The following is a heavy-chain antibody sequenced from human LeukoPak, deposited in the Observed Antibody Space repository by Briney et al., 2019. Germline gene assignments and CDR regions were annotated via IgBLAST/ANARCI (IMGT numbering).Heavy chain of an antibody. CDR3: ARLNASGITISGVVIMCYFDY. CDR1: GGSISSYY. CDR2: IYYYWST. V-gene: IGHV4-59*08. J-gene: IGHJ4*02. Sequence: SETLSLTCTVSGGSISSYYWSWIRNPPGKGLDWIGYIYYYWSTNYNPSLKSRVTIPVNTSQNQSSLQLSPLTAADTAVYSCARLNASGITISGVVIMCYFDYWGQGTLVTVSS. D-gene: IGHD3-3*01.